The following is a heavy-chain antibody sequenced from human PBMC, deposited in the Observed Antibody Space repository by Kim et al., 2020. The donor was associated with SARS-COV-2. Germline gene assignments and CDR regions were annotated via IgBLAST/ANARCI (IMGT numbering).Heavy chain of an antibody. D-gene: IGHD1-1*01. CDR2: IKSKTDGGTT. CDR3: TTDRGSVTTREGWGLYGVDV. J-gene: IGHJ6*02. V-gene: IGHV3-15*01. CDR1: GLTFRNAW. Sequence: GGSLRLSCAASGLTFRNAWMSWVRQTPGKGLEWVGQIKSKTDGGTTDYAAPVKGRFFISRDDSTNTLYLQMNSLETEDTAVYYCTTDRGSVTTREGWGLYGVDVWGQGTTVTVSS.